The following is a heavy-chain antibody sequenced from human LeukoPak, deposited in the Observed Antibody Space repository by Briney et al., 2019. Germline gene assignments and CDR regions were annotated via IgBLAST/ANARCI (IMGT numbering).Heavy chain of an antibody. J-gene: IGHJ6*03. V-gene: IGHV4-61*02. CDR3: ARTPQGWANDYFYYYMDV. CDR2: IYTSGST. D-gene: IGHD3-16*01. Sequence: SETLSLTCTVSAGSISSGSYYWSWIRQPAGKGLEWIGRIYTSGSTNYNPSLKSRVTISVDTSKNQFSLKLSSVTAADTAVYYCARTPQGWANDYFYYYMDVWGKGTTVTISS. CDR1: AGSISSGSYY.